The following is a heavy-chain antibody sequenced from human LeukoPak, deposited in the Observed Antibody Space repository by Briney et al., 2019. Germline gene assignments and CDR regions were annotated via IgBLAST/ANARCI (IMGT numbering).Heavy chain of an antibody. V-gene: IGHV3-7*01. Sequence: GSLRLSCAASGFTFSSYWMSWVRQAPGKGLEWVANIKQDESEKYYVDSVKGRFTISRDNAKNSLYLQMNSLRVEDTAVYYCARDRLYYYDSSGLYEYWGQGTLVTVSS. D-gene: IGHD3-22*01. CDR1: GFTFSSYW. CDR2: IKQDESEK. J-gene: IGHJ4*02. CDR3: ARDRLYYYDSSGLYEY.